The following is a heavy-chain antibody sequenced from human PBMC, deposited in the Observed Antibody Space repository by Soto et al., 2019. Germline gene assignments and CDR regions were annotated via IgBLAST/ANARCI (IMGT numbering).Heavy chain of an antibody. D-gene: IGHD4-4*01. CDR2: IIPLMGTA. Sequence: QVQLVQSGAEVRKPGSSVTVSCKASGGTFSTYGITWVRQAPGQGLEWMGNIIPLMGTANYAQRFRGRGTLTADESTTTAYMELTSLRSEDTAVYYCARVVMTTVPASFYYGLDVWGQGTTVTVSS. CDR1: GGTFSTYG. CDR3: ARVVMTTVPASFYYGLDV. V-gene: IGHV1-69*18. J-gene: IGHJ6*02.